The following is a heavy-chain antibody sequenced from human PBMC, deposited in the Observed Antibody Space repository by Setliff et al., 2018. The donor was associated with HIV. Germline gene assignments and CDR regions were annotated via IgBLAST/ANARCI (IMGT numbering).Heavy chain of an antibody. V-gene: IGHV1-69*05. J-gene: IGHJ4*02. Sequence: SVKVSCKASGGTFSSYGITWVRQAPGQGLEWMGGSTPILDTTNYAQKVQGRVTITTDESTNTVYMELSSLRSDDTAVYYCATYQYYDSSAYYIDLYYLDYWGQGTLVTVSS. D-gene: IGHD3-22*01. CDR2: STPILDTT. CDR1: GGTFSSYG. CDR3: ATYQYYDSSAYYIDLYYLDY.